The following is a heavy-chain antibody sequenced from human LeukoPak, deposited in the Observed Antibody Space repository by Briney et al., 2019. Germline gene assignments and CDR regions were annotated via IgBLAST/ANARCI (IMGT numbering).Heavy chain of an antibody. Sequence: GGSLRLSCAASGFTFSNAWMSWVRQAPGKGLEWVSYISSSGSTIYYADSVKGRFTISRDNAKNSLYLQMNSLRAEDTAVYYCARDHIAAAGCDYWGQGTLVTVSS. CDR2: ISSSGSTI. D-gene: IGHD6-13*01. V-gene: IGHV3-11*01. CDR3: ARDHIAAAGCDY. CDR1: GFTFSNAW. J-gene: IGHJ4*02.